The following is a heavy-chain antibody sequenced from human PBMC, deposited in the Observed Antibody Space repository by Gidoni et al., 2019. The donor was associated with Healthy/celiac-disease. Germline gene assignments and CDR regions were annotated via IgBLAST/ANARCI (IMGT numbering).Heavy chain of an antibody. V-gene: IGHV4-59*08. Sequence: QVQLQESGPGLVKPSETLSLTCYVSGGSISSYSWIWIRQPPGKGLEWIGYIYYSGSTNYTPSLKSRVTISVDTSKNQFSLKLSSVTAADTAVYYCARQAAVAGTAWDDAFDIWGQGTMVTVSS. J-gene: IGHJ3*02. CDR2: IYYSGST. CDR3: ARQAAVAGTAWDDAFDI. D-gene: IGHD6-19*01. CDR1: GGSISSYS.